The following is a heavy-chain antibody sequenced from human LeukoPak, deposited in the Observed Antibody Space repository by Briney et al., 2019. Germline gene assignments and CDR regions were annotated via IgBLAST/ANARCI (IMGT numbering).Heavy chain of an antibody. CDR1: GFPFSFYE. D-gene: IGHD6-19*01. CDR3: ALLAVASDFDY. V-gene: IGHV3-48*03. CDR2: IGASGTTK. Sequence: GGSLRLSCAVSGFPFSFYEMNWVRQAPGKGLEWVSNIGASGTTKHYADSVKGRFSISRDNAKTSLYLQMNSLRVDDTAVYYCALLAVASDFDYWGQGALVTVSS. J-gene: IGHJ4*02.